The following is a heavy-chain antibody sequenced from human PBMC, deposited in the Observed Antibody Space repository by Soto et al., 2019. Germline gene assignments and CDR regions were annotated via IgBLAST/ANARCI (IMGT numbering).Heavy chain of an antibody. CDR1: GYTFTSYY. Sequence: GASVKVSCKASGYTFTSYYMHWVRQAPGQGLEWMGIINPGGGSTSYAQKFQGRVTMTRDTSTSTVYMELSSLRSEDTAVYYCARRLIKANYYYYGMDVCRHGTTVPASS. J-gene: IGHJ6*02. V-gene: IGHV1-46*01. D-gene: IGHD6-25*01. CDR3: ARRLIKANYYYYGMDV. CDR2: INPGGGST.